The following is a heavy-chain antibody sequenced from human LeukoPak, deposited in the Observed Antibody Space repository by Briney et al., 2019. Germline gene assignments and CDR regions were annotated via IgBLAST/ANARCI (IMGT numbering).Heavy chain of an antibody. J-gene: IGHJ4*02. V-gene: IGHV4-59*08. CDR2: IYYSGST. CDR1: GGSISSYY. CDR3: ARQTGSGLFTLP. D-gene: IGHD3/OR15-3a*01. Sequence: SETLSLTCTVSGGSISSYYWSWIRQPPGKGLEWIGYIYYSGSTNYNPSLKSRVTISVDTSKNQFSLKLSSVTATDTAMYYCARQTGSGLFTLPGGQGTLVTVSS.